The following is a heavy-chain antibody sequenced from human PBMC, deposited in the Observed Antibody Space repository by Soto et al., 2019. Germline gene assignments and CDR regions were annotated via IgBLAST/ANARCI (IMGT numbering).Heavy chain of an antibody. CDR2: ISGSGGST. V-gene: IGHV3-23*01. Sequence: PVGSLRLSCAASGFTFSSYAMSWVRQAPGKGLEWVSAISGSGGSTYYADSVKGRFTISRDNSKNTLYLQMNSLRAEDTAVYYCAKALAVAMVPAAIGGGMDVWGQGTTVTVSS. CDR3: AKALAVAMVPAAIGGGMDV. J-gene: IGHJ6*02. D-gene: IGHD2-2*01. CDR1: GFTFSSYA.